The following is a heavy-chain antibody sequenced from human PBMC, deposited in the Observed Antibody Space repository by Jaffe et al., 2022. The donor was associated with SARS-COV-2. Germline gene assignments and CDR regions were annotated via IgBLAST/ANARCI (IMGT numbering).Heavy chain of an antibody. CDR2: INPDDSDA. J-gene: IGHJ4*03. CDR3: ARQWDLHY. V-gene: IGHV5-51*01. CDR1: GYSFTNYW. D-gene: IGHD1-26*01. Sequence: EVQLVQSGAEVKKPGESLKISCQASGYSFTNYWIGWVRQMPGKGLEWMGIINPDDSDARYSPSFQGQVTISVDKSISTTYLQWSSLKASDTAMYYCARQWDLHYWGQGTMVSVSS.